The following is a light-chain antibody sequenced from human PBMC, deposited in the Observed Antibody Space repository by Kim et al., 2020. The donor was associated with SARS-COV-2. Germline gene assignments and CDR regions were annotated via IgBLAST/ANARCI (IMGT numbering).Light chain of an antibody. CDR2: DVS. CDR3: SSYTSSSTYV. Sequence: GQSITISCTGTSGDVSGYNFVSWYQEHPGKAPKLMIYDVSHRTSGVSNRFSGSKSGNTASLTISGLQAQDEADYYCSSYTSSSTYVFGTGTKVTVL. V-gene: IGLV2-14*03. J-gene: IGLJ1*01. CDR1: SGDVSGYNF.